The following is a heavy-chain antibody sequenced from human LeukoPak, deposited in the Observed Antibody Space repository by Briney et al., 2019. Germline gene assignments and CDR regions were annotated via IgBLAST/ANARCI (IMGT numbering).Heavy chain of an antibody. CDR3: ARVRRGYYYMDV. Sequence: SVKVSCKASGGTFSGYAISWVRQAPGQGLEWMGRIIPIFGTANYAQKFQGRVTITTDESTSTAYMELSSLRSEDTAVYYCARVRRGYYYMDVWGKGTTVTVSS. CDR2: IIPIFGTA. CDR1: GGTFSGYA. V-gene: IGHV1-69*05. J-gene: IGHJ6*03. D-gene: IGHD3-22*01.